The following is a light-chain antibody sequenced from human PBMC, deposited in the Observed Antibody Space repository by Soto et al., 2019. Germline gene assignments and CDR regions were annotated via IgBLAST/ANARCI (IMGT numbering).Light chain of an antibody. Sequence: EIVLTQSPGTLSLSPVERATLSFGASHSVRRYLAWYQQKPGQVPRFLIYDASNRATDIPARFSGSGSGTDFTLTISSLEPEDFAVYYCQQRSNWPLTFGGGTKVDIK. CDR1: HSVRRY. J-gene: IGKJ4*01. CDR3: QQRSNWPLT. V-gene: IGKV3-11*01. CDR2: DAS.